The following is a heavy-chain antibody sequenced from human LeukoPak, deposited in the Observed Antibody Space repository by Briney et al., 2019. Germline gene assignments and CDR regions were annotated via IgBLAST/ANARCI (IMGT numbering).Heavy chain of an antibody. CDR1: GGSISSYY. D-gene: IGHD5-24*01. J-gene: IGHJ4*02. CDR2: IYTSGST. Sequence: TSETLSLTCTVSGGSISSYYWSWIRQPAGKGLEWIGRIYTSGSTNYNPSLKSRVTMSVDTSKNQFSLKLSSVTAADTAVYYCASTTRGDGYNPLGDYWGQGTLVTVSS. CDR3: ASTTRGDGYNPLGDY. V-gene: IGHV4-4*07.